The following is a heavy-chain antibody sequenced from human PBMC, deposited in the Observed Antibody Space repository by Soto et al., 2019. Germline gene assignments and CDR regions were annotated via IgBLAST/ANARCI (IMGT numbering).Heavy chain of an antibody. D-gene: IGHD1-1*01. V-gene: IGHV4-39*07. CDR2: MSYSGGT. Sequence: SETLSLTCTVSGGSISSGGYYWSWIRQHPGKGLEWIGEMSYSGGTHYNPSLKSRVTISVDTSKNQFSLNIYSVTAADTALYYCARVERGTVTTVVDAFDIWGPGTMVTVSS. J-gene: IGHJ3*02. CDR3: ARVERGTVTTVVDAFDI. CDR1: GGSISSGGYY.